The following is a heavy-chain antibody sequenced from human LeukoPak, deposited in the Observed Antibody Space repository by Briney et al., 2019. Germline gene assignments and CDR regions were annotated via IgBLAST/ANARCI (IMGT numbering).Heavy chain of an antibody. CDR1: GGAISSYY. V-gene: IGHV4-59*01. J-gene: IGHJ4*02. Sequence: SETLSLTCTVSGGAISSYYWSWIRQPPGKGLEWIGYIYYSGSTNYNPSLKSRVTISVDTSKNQFSLKLSSVTAADTAVYYCARSPETGYIGYYFDYWGQGTLVTVSS. CDR3: ARSPETGYIGYYFDY. D-gene: IGHD1-14*01. CDR2: IYYSGST.